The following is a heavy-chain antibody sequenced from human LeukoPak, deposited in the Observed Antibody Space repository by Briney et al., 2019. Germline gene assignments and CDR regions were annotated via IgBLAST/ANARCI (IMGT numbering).Heavy chain of an antibody. V-gene: IGHV1-18*01. CDR2: ISAYNGNT. J-gene: IGHJ4*02. D-gene: IGHD3-16*02. CDR1: GCTFTRYG. Sequence: ASVKVSFQASGCTFTRYGISWVRQAAGQGREGMGWISAYNGNTNSVQKLQGRVTMTTDTSTSTAYMELRSLRSDDTAVYYCAILLLWRLGELSFSDYWGQGTLVTVSS. CDR3: AILLLWRLGELSFSDY.